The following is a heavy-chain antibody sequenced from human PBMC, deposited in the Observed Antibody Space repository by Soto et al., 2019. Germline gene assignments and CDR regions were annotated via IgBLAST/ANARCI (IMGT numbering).Heavy chain of an antibody. J-gene: IGHJ5*02. CDR3: ARAGRDHYYDSSGYSSSWFDP. CDR2: ISAYNGNT. V-gene: IGHV1-18*01. Sequence: ASVKVSCKASGYTFTSYGISWVRQAPGQGLEWMGWISAYNGNTNYAQKLQGRVTMTTGTSTSTAYMELRSLRSDDTAVYYCARAGRDHYYDSSGYSSSWFDPWGQGTLVNVSS. CDR1: GYTFTSYG. D-gene: IGHD3-22*01.